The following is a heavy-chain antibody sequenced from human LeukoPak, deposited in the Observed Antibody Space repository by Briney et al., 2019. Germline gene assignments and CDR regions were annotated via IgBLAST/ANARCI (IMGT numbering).Heavy chain of an antibody. J-gene: IGHJ4*02. CDR1: GFSISSGDYY. V-gene: IGHV4-30-4*01. CDR2: IYYSGST. CDR3: ASNPFYSSGWQIDY. D-gene: IGHD6-19*01. Sequence: SQTLSLTCTVSGFSISSGDYYWSWIRQPPGKVLEWIGYIYYSGSTYYNPSLKSRVTISVDTSKNQFSLKLSSVTAADTAVYYCASNPFYSSGWQIDYWGQGTLVTVSS.